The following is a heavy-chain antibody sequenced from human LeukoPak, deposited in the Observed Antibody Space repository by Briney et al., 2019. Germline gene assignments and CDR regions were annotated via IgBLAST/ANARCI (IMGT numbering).Heavy chain of an antibody. J-gene: IGHJ4*02. CDR3: AKDLGYYGSITYFDY. D-gene: IGHD3-10*01. Sequence: GGSLRLSCAASGFTFSSYAICWVRQAPGQGLYWFSAISGSGGSTYYADSVKGRFTISRDNSKNTLYLQMNSLRAEDTAVYYCAKDLGYYGSITYFDYWGQGTLVTVSS. V-gene: IGHV3-23*01. CDR1: GFTFSSYA. CDR2: ISGSGGST.